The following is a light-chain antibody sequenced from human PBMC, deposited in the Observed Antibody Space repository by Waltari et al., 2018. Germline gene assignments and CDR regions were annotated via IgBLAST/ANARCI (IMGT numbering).Light chain of an antibody. V-gene: IGKV1-39*01. CDR2: AAS. J-gene: IGKJ1*01. CDR1: QSISSY. CDR3: QQSYSTPPWT. Sequence: DIQMTQSPSSLSASVGDRVTITCRASQSISSYLNWYQQKPGKAPTLLIYAASSLQSVVPSRFSGSGSGTDFTLTISSLQPEDFATYYCQQSYSTPPWTFGQGTKVEIK.